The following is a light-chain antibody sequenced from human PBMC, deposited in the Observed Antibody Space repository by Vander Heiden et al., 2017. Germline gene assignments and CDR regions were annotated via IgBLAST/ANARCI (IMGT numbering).Light chain of an antibody. CDR1: QSLVHSDGNTY. J-gene: IGKJ2*01. V-gene: IGKV2-30*02. CDR2: KVS. CDR3: MQGTHWPYT. Sequence: DEVMAQSRLSVPVSLGLPPSISCRSSQSLVHSDGNTYLNWCHQRPGQSPRRLIYKVSNRDSGVPDRFSGSESGTDFTLKISRVEAEDVGVYYCMQGTHWPYTFGQGTNLEI.